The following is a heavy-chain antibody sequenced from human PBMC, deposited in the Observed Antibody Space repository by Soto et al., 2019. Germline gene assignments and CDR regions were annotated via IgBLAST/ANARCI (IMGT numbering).Heavy chain of an antibody. CDR2: IWYDGSNK. J-gene: IGHJ4*02. CDR3: ARDPNCSGGSCYPGYFDY. CDR1: GFTFSSYG. D-gene: IGHD2-15*01. Sequence: QVQLVESGGGVVQPGRSLRLSCAASGFTFSSYGMHWVRQAPGKGLEWVAVIWYDGSNKYYADSVKGRFTISRDNSKNTQYLQMNSPRAEDTAVYYCARDPNCSGGSCYPGYFDYWGQRTLVTVSS. V-gene: IGHV3-33*01.